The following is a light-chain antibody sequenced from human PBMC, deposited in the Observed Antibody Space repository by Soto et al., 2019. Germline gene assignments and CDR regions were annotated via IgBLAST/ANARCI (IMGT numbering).Light chain of an antibody. Sequence: QSVLTQPPSASETPGQRVTIFCSGSNSNIGANAANWYQQFPGAAPKLLIYDTTNRPSGVPDRFSGSRSGTSASLAITGLQAEDEADYYCQSFDSSRIGLLFGGGTKVTVL. CDR2: DTT. CDR3: QSFDSSRIGLL. J-gene: IGLJ2*01. CDR1: NSNIGANA. V-gene: IGLV1-40*01.